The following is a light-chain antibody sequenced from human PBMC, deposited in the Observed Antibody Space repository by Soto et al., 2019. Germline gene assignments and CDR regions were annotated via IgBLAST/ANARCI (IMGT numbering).Light chain of an antibody. V-gene: IGKV1-39*01. J-gene: IGKJ2*01. CDR3: QQSYSTPYT. CDR1: QSISSY. CDR2: AAS. Sequence: DTQMTQSPSSLSASVGDRVTITCRASQSISSYLNWYQQKPGKAPKVLIYAASSLQSGVPSRFSGSGSGTDFTLTISSLQPEDFATYYCQQSYSTPYTFGQGTKVDIK.